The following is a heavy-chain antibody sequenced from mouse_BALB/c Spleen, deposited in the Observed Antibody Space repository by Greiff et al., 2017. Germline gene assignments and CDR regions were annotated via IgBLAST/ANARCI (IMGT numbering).Heavy chain of an antibody. J-gene: IGHJ2*01. Sequence: EVQLQESGAELVRPGALVKLSCKASGFNIKDYYMHWVKQRPEQGLEWIGWIDPENGNTIYDPKFQGKASITADTSSNTAYLQLSSLTSEDTAVYYCARPIYYGSSYYFDYWGQGTTLTVSS. CDR1: GFNIKDYY. CDR3: ARPIYYGSSYYFDY. D-gene: IGHD1-1*01. V-gene: IGHV14-1*02. CDR2: IDPENGNT.